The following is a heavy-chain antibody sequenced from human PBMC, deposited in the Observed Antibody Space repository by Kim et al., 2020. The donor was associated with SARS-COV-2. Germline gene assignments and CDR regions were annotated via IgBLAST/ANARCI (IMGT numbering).Heavy chain of an antibody. D-gene: IGHD6-19*01. Sequence: ASVKVSCKSSGYTFTSYAMHWVRQAPGQRLEWMGWINAGNGNTKYAQNFQGRVTITRDTSASTAYMELSSLRSEDTAVYYCARSVVQWLVLDSWGQGTLVTVSS. J-gene: IGHJ4*02. CDR3: ARSVVQWLVLDS. V-gene: IGHV1-3*01. CDR1: GYTFTSYA. CDR2: INAGNGNT.